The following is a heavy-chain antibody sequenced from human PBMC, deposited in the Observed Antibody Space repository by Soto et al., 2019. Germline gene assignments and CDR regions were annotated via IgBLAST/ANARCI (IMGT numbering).Heavy chain of an antibody. CDR3: ARLQAAAGDTDLTFDY. V-gene: IGHV5-10-1*01. D-gene: IGHD6-13*01. Sequence: EVQLVQSGADVKKPVASLSISCKGYGYSFTIYWISWVRQMHGKGLVWMGRIDPRDSDTNYSPSFQGHVTISADKSISKAYLQWSSLQASDTAMYYCARLQAAAGDTDLTFDYWGQGTLVTVAS. CDR1: GYSFTIYW. J-gene: IGHJ4*02. CDR2: IDPRDSDT.